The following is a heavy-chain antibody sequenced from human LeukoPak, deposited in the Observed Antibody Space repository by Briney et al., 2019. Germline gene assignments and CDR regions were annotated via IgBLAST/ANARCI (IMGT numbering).Heavy chain of an antibody. CDR2: IRSKAYGGTT. V-gene: IGHV3-49*03. CDR3: TVTTVTYYFDY. Sequence: GSLRPSCTASGFTFGDYAMSWFRPAPGKGLEWVGFIRSKAYGGTTEYAASVKGRFTISRDDSKSIAYLQMNSLKAEDTAVYYCTVTTVTYYFDYWGQGTLVTVSS. D-gene: IGHD4-17*01. CDR1: GFTFGDYA. J-gene: IGHJ4*02.